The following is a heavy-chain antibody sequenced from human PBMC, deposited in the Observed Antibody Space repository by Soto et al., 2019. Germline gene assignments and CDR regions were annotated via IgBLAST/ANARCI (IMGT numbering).Heavy chain of an antibody. J-gene: IGHJ4*02. V-gene: IGHV4-34*01. CDR1: GGSFSGYY. CDR3: ARGGECSGGSCYVGDFDY. D-gene: IGHD2-15*01. Sequence: SETLSLTCAVYGGSFSGYYWSWIRQPPGKGLEWIGEINHSGSTNYNPYLKSRVTISVDTSKNQFSLKLSSVTAADTAVYYCARGGECSGGSCYVGDFDYWGQGTLVTVSS. CDR2: INHSGST.